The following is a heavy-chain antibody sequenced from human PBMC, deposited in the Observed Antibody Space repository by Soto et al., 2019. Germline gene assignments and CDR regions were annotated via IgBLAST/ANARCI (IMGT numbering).Heavy chain of an antibody. Sequence: GESLKISCKGSGYSFTSYWIGWVRQMPGKGLEWMGIIYPGDSDTRYSPSFQGQVTISADKSISTAADTAVYYYASNQWILYAMDVWGQGTTVTVSS. CDR2: IYPGDSDT. D-gene: IGHD3-10*01. J-gene: IGHJ6*02. CDR3: MDV. CDR1: GYSFTSYW. V-gene: IGHV5-51*01.